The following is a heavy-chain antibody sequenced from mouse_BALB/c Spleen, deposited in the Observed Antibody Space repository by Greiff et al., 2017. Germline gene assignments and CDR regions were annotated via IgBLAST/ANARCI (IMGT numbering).Heavy chain of an antibody. Sequence: DVQLVESGGGLVKPGGSLKLSCAASGFTFSSYAMSWVRQTPEKRLEWVASISSGGSTYYPDSVKGRFTISRDNARNILYLQMSSLRSEDTAMYYCARGRDYYGSSCAMDYWGQGTSVTVSS. D-gene: IGHD1-1*01. CDR2: ISSGGST. V-gene: IGHV5-6-5*01. CDR3: ARGRDYYGSSCAMDY. CDR1: GFTFSSYA. J-gene: IGHJ4*01.